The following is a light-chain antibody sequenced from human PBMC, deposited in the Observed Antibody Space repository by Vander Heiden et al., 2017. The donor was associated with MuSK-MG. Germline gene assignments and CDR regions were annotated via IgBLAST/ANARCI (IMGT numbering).Light chain of an antibody. CDR3: QQYENLPIT. Sequence: DIQMTQSPSSLSASVGDRVTIACQASHEITNYLNWYQQKPGKAPRLLIYDASNLEPGVPSWFSGSGSGTDFSFNISSLQPEDFATYFCQQYENLPITFGQGTRVEIK. CDR1: HEITNY. J-gene: IGKJ5*01. CDR2: DAS. V-gene: IGKV1-33*01.